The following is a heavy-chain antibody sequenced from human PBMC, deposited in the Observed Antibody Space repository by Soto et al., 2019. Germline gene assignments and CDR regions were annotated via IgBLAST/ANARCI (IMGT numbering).Heavy chain of an antibody. Sequence: QVQLQESGPGLVKPSETLSLTCTVSGGSISSYYWSWIRQPPGKGLEWIGYIYYSGSTNYNPSLKSRVTISLDTSKNQFSLKLSSVTAADTAVYYCARDRAYCSSTSCSPGGWFDPWGQGTLVTVSS. CDR2: IYYSGST. CDR3: ARDRAYCSSTSCSPGGWFDP. CDR1: GGSISSYY. V-gene: IGHV4-59*01. D-gene: IGHD2-2*01. J-gene: IGHJ5*02.